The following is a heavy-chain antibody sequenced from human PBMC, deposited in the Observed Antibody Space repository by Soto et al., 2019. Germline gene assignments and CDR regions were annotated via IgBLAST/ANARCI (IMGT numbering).Heavy chain of an antibody. V-gene: IGHV3-23*01. Sequence: GGSLRLSCAASGFTFSSYAMSWVRQAPGKGLEWVSAISGSGGSTYYADSLKGRFTISRDNSKKTLYLQMNSLRAEETAVYYCARGPSPYYYNSSGYYFWGQGTLVTVSS. CDR2: ISGSGGST. CDR1: GFTFSSYA. J-gene: IGHJ4*02. CDR3: ARGPSPYYYNSSGYYF. D-gene: IGHD3-22*01.